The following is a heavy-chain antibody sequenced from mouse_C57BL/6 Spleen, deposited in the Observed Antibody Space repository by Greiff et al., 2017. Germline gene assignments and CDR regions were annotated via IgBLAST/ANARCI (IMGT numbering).Heavy chain of an antibody. V-gene: IGHV2-2*01. CDR2: IWSGGST. J-gene: IGHJ3*01. CDR3: ARTGPPYGGFAY. CDR1: GFSLTSYG. D-gene: IGHD1-1*01. Sequence: VQLQQSGPGLVQPSQSLSITCTVSGFSLTSYGVHWVRQSPGKGLEWLGVIWSGGSTDYNAAFIYRLSISKDNSKSQVFFKMNSLQADDKAIYYCARTGPPYGGFAYWGQGTLVTVSA.